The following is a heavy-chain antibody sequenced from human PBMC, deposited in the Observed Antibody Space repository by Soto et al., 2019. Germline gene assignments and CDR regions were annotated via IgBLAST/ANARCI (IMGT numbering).Heavy chain of an antibody. D-gene: IGHD6-19*01. CDR3: ARTTIAVSTRSGWFDP. CDR1: GGSISSRSDYS. V-gene: IGHV4-30-2*01. J-gene: IGHJ5*02. Sequence: SETLSLTCAVSGGSISSRSDYSWSWIRQPPGKGLEWIGYIYHFGATHYNPSLKSRVSISVDTSNNQFSLNLTSVTAADTAVYYCARTTIAVSTRSGWFDPWGQGTWVTVSS. CDR2: IYHFGAT.